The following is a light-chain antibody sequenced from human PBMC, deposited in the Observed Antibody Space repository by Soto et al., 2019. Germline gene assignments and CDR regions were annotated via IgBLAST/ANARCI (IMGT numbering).Light chain of an antibody. V-gene: IGKV3-15*01. CDR3: QHYNNWPRT. J-gene: IGKJ1*01. CDR2: DAS. CDR1: QYISSN. Sequence: EIVMMQSPATLSVSPGEGATLSCRASQYISSNLGWYQQKPGQAPRLVMYDASTRAAGIPARFSGSGSGTEFTLTISSLQSEDFAGYYCQHYNNWPRTFGQGTKVEIK.